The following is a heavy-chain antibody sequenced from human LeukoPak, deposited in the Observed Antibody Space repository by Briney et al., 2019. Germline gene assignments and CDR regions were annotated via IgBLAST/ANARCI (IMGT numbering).Heavy chain of an antibody. CDR3: AKDRGGGYSYRYSDY. D-gene: IGHD5-18*01. CDR1: GFTLSNYA. V-gene: IGHV3-23*01. CDR2: ISGSGGGVST. J-gene: IGHJ4*02. Sequence: GGSLRLSCEASGFTLSNYAMSWVRQAPGKGLEWVSAISGSGGGVSTYYADSVKGRFTISRDISKRTMYLQMESLIAEDSAIYYCAKDRGGGYSYRYSDYWGQGALVTVSS.